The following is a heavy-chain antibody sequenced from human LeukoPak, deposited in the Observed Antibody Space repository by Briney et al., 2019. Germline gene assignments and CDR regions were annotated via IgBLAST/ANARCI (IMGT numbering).Heavy chain of an antibody. J-gene: IGHJ4*02. V-gene: IGHV3-66*01. CDR3: ALIRGSGFPLSY. CDR2: IYSGAET. CDR1: GFTVSNTY. Sequence: GGSLRLSCTASGFTVSNTYMSWVRQAPGKGLEWVSIIYSGAETYHSDSVKGRFTISRDNSENTLYLQMDSLRAEDTAAYYCALIRGSGFPLSYWGQGTLVTVSS. D-gene: IGHD6-25*01.